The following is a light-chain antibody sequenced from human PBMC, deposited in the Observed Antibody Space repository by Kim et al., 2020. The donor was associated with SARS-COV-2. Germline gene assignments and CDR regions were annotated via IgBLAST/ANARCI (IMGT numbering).Light chain of an antibody. CDR3: QSYDSSNSWV. V-gene: IGLV6-57*02. CDR1: SGSIASNY. J-gene: IGLJ3*02. Sequence: KPVTISCTGSSGSIASNYVQWYQQRPGSAPTTVIYEDNQRPSGVPDRFSGSIDSSSNSASLTISGLKTEDEADYYCQSYDSSNSWVFGGGTKLTVL. CDR2: EDN.